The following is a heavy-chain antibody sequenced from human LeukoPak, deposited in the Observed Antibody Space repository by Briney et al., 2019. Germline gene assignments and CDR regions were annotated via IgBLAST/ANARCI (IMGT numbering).Heavy chain of an antibody. V-gene: IGHV4-59*01. Sequence: PSETLSLTCTVSGGSISSYYWSWIRQPPGKGLEWIGYIYYSGSTNYNPSLKSRVTISVDTSKNQFSLKLSSVTAADTAVYYCASYSGYDKTFDYWGPGTLVTVSS. CDR1: GGSISSYY. D-gene: IGHD5-12*01. CDR2: IYYSGST. CDR3: ASYSGYDKTFDY. J-gene: IGHJ4*02.